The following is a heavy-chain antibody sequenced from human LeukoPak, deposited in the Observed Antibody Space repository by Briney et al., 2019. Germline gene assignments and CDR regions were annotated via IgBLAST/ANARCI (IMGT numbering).Heavy chain of an antibody. CDR3: ARDPYSGGYGDYYYYYMDL. CDR2: ISGSGGST. V-gene: IGHV3-23*01. J-gene: IGHJ6*03. D-gene: IGHD1-26*01. CDR1: GITFSSYG. Sequence: GGSLRLSCAASGITFSSYGMSWVRQAPGKGLEWVSGISGSGGSTYYADSVKGRFTISRDNSKNTVYLQMNSLRAEDTAVYYCARDPYSGGYGDYYYYYMDLWGQGTTVTISS.